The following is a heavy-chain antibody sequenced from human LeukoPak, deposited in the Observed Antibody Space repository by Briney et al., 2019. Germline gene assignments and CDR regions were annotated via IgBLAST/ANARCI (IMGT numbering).Heavy chain of an antibody. CDR1: GGSISSSSYY. D-gene: IGHD2-15*01. V-gene: IGHV4-39*01. CDR3: ARLPPLYGGNAYLQLMEDY. CDR2: IYYSGST. J-gene: IGHJ4*02. Sequence: PSETLSLTCTVSGGSISSSSYYWGWIRQPPGKGLEWIGSIYYSGSTYYNPSLKSRVTISVDTSKNQFSLKLSSVTAADTAVYYCARLPPLYGGNAYLQLMEDYWGQGTLVTVSS.